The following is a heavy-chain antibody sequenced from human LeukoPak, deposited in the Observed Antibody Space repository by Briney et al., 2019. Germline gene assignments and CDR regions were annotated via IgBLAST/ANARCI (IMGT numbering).Heavy chain of an antibody. J-gene: IGHJ3*02. V-gene: IGHV1-46*01. D-gene: IGHD3-16*01. CDR3: ARDLGGVFQWSLFEAFDI. CDR1: GYTFTGYY. CDR2: INPSGGST. Sequence: ASVKVSCKASGYTFTGYYLHWVRQAPGQGLEWMGIINPSGGSTSYAQKFQGRVTMTRDMSTSTVYMELSSLRSEDTAVYYCARDLGGVFQWSLFEAFDIWGQGTMVTVSS.